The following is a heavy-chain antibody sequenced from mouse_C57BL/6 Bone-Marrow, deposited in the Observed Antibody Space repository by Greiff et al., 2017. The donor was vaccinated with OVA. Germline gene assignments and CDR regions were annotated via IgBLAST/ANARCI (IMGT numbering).Heavy chain of an antibody. J-gene: IGHJ4*01. CDR1: GYAFTNYL. CDR2: INPGSGGT. CDR3: AREGDY. V-gene: IGHV1-54*01. Sequence: VKLQESGAELVRPGTSVKVSCKASGYAFTNYLIEWVKQRPGQGLEWIGVINPGSGGTNYNEKFKGKATLTADKSSSTAYMQLSSLTSEDSAVYFSAREGDYWGQGTSVTVSS.